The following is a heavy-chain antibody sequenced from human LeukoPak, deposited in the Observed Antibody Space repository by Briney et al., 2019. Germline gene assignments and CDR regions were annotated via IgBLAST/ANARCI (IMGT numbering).Heavy chain of an antibody. CDR2: ISSSGSTI. Sequence: PGGSLRLSCAASGFTFSDYYMSWIRQAPGKGLEWASYISSSGSTIYYADSVKGRFTISRDNAKNSLYLQMNSLRAEDTAVYYCAGVRADREGYFDYWGQGTLVTVSS. CDR3: AGVRADREGYFDY. V-gene: IGHV3-11*01. CDR1: GFTFSDYY. D-gene: IGHD6-19*01. J-gene: IGHJ4*02.